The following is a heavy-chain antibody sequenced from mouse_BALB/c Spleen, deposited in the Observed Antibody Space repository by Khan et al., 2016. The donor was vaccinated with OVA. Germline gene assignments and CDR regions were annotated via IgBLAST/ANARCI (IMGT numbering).Heavy chain of an antibody. CDR1: GYTFTNYG. Sequence: QSGPELKKPGETVKISCKASGYTFTNYGMNWVKQAPGKGLKWMGWINTYTGEPTYADDFKGRFAFSLDTSASTAYLQLNNLKNDDTATYCCARKDLRLPVDYWGQGTSVTVSS. J-gene: IGHJ4*01. CDR2: INTYTGEP. D-gene: IGHD1-2*01. CDR3: ARKDLRLPVDY. V-gene: IGHV9-3-1*01.